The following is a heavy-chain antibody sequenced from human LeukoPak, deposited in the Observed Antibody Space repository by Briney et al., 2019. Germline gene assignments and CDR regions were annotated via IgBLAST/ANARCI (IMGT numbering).Heavy chain of an antibody. CDR1: GGSISSYY. Sequence: PSETLSLTCTVSGGSISSYYWSWIRQPPGKGLEWIGYIYYSGSTNYNPSLKSRVTISVDTSKNQFSLKLGSVTAADTAVYYCAREASSGSLGAFDIWGQGTMVTVSS. CDR2: IYYSGST. J-gene: IGHJ3*02. V-gene: IGHV4-59*01. D-gene: IGHD3-22*01. CDR3: AREASSGSLGAFDI.